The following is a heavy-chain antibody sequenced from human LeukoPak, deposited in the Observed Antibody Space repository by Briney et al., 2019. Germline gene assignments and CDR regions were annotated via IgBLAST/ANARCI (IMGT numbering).Heavy chain of an antibody. CDR2: IYYSGST. J-gene: IGHJ3*02. Sequence: SQTLSLTCAVSGGSISSGGYSWSWIRQHPGKGLEWIGYIYYSGSTYYNPSLKSRVTISVDTSRNRFSLKLSSVTAADTAMYYCARDNQWLNAFDIWGQGTMVTVSS. CDR3: ARDNQWLNAFDI. D-gene: IGHD3-22*01. V-gene: IGHV4-31*11. CDR1: GGSISSGGYS.